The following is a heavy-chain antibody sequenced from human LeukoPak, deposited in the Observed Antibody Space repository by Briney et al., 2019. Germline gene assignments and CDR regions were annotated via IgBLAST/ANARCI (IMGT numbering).Heavy chain of an antibody. Sequence: ASVKVSCKASGYTFTGYYMHWVRQAPGQGLEWMGWINPNSGGTNYAQKFQGRVTMTRDTSISTAYMELSRLRSDDTAVYYCARADYGSGSYRDYWGQGTLVTVSS. V-gene: IGHV1-2*02. CDR1: GYTFTGYY. D-gene: IGHD3-16*02. CDR3: ARADYGSGSYRDY. J-gene: IGHJ4*02. CDR2: INPNSGGT.